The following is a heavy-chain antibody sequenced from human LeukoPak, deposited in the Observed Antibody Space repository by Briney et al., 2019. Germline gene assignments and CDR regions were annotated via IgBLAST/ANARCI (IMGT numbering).Heavy chain of an antibody. CDR1: RFTFSSSA. J-gene: IGHJ4*02. CDR2: ISYDGSNK. Sequence: GGSLRLSCAASRFTFSSSAMHRVRQAPGKGLEWVADISYDGSNKYYADSVKGRFTIARDNSKNTLYLQMNSLRAEDTAVYYCARVGYGGDTTNFDYWGQGTLVTVSS. D-gene: IGHD2-21*01. CDR3: ARVGYGGDTTNFDY. V-gene: IGHV3-30-3*01.